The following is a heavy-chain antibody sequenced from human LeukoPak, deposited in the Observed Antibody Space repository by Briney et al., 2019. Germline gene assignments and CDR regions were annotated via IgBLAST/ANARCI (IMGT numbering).Heavy chain of an antibody. CDR2: LNPNSGNT. J-gene: IGHJ4*02. V-gene: IGHV1-8*01. D-gene: IGHD1-26*01. Sequence: ASVKVSCKASADTFTTYDVNWVRQAPGQGLEWMGWLNPNSGNTGYVQKFQGRVTMTMNTSISTAYMELTSLTSEDTAVYYCARSTMGARRKYDYWGQGTLVTVSS. CDR1: ADTFTTYD. CDR3: ARSTMGARRKYDY.